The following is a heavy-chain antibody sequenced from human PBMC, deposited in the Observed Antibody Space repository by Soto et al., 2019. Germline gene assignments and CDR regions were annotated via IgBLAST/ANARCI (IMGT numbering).Heavy chain of an antibody. D-gene: IGHD6-13*01. CDR3: ARDQAAAPTLDYYFGMDV. Sequence: QVQLVESGGGVVQPGRSLRLSCAASGFTFNNYGMHWVRQAPGKGLEWVAVIWYAGTNKYYADSVKGRFTISRDNSTNTLYLQMNSLRAADTAVYYSARDQAAAPTLDYYFGMDVWGQGTTVTVSS. J-gene: IGHJ6*02. CDR2: IWYAGTNK. V-gene: IGHV3-33*01. CDR1: GFTFNNYG.